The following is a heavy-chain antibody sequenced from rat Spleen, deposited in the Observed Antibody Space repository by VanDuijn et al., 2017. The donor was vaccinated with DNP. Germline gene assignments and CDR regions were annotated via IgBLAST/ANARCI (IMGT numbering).Heavy chain of an antibody. CDR2: ITSSGADT. D-gene: IGHD1-12*03. V-gene: IGHV5-31*01. Sequence: EVQLVESGGGLVQPGWSLKLSCVASGFTFNLYWMTWIRQVPGKGLEWIASITSSGADTYYPDSVKGRVTISRDNSKNALYLQMNSLRSEDTATYYCTRDGRDRYAHVWYFDFWGPGTMVTVSS. CDR1: GFTFNLYW. J-gene: IGHJ1*01. CDR3: TRDGRDRYAHVWYFDF.